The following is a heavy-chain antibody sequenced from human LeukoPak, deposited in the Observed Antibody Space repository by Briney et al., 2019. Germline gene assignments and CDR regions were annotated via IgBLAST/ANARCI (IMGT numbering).Heavy chain of an antibody. Sequence: ASVKVSCKASGYTFTGYYMHWVRQAPGQGLKWMGWINPNSGGTNYAQKFQGRVTMTRDTSISTAYMELSRLRSDDTAVYYCAREVYCSSTSCPYGMDVWGQGTTVTVSS. CDR2: INPNSGGT. CDR3: AREVYCSSTSCPYGMDV. CDR1: GYTFTGYY. D-gene: IGHD2-2*01. V-gene: IGHV1-2*02. J-gene: IGHJ6*02.